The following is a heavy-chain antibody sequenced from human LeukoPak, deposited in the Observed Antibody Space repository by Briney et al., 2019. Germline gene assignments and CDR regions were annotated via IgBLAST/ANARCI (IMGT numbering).Heavy chain of an antibody. CDR3: TRSPGGEWLDY. CDR2: IKQDGSEK. CDR1: GFTMSSHG. V-gene: IGHV3-7*01. D-gene: IGHD3-16*01. Sequence: GGSLRLSCAASGFTMSSHGMTWVRQAPGKGLEWVANIKQDGSEKYYVDSVKGRFTISRDNAKNSLYLQMNSLRAEDTAVYYCTRSPGGEWLDYWGQGTLVTVSS. J-gene: IGHJ4*02.